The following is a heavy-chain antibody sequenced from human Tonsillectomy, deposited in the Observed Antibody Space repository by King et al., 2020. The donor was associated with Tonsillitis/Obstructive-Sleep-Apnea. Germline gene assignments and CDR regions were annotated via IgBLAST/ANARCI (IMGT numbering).Heavy chain of an antibody. CDR3: ARGTYYDSSGYYHFDY. V-gene: IGHV1-69*10. CDR1: GGTFSSYA. D-gene: IGHD3-22*01. Sequence: QLVQSGSEVKKPGSSVKVSCKAPGGTFSSYAISRVRQAPGQGLEWMGGIIPIVGVANYAQNFQGRVTITADKSTSTAYVELSSLRSEDTAVYYCARGTYYDSSGYYHFDYWGQGTLVTVSS. J-gene: IGHJ4*02. CDR2: IIPIVGVA.